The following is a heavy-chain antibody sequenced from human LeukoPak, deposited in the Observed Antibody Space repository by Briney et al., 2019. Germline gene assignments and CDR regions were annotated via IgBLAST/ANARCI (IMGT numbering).Heavy chain of an antibody. J-gene: IGHJ2*01. V-gene: IGHV4-31*03. Sequence: PSETLSLTCTVSGGFISSGGYCWSWIRQHPGKGLEWIGYIYYSGSTYYNPSLKSRVTISVDTSKNQFSLKLSSVTAADTAVYYCAREAVVVTPYRYFDLWGRGTLVTVSS. CDR1: GGFISSGGYC. CDR3: AREAVVVTPYRYFDL. D-gene: IGHD3-22*01. CDR2: IYYSGST.